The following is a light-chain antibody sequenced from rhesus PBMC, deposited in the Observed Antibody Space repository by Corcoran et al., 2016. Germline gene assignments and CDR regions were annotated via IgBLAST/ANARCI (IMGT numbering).Light chain of an antibody. V-gene: IGKV2-104*02. CDR2: EVS. Sequence: DIVMTQTPLSLPVTPGEPASISCRSSQSLLHSGGKTYLYWYLQKPGQSPQLLIHEVSNRASGVPDRFSGSGSATDFTLKISRVEAEDVGLYFCMQDIQLPYTFGQGAKVVI. CDR1: QSLLHSGGKTY. CDR3: MQDIQLPYT. J-gene: IGKJ2*01.